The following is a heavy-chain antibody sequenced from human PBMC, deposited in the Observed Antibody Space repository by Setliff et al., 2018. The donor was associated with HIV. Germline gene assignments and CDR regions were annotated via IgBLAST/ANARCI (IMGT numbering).Heavy chain of an antibody. V-gene: IGHV1-46*01. Sequence: ASVKVSCKVSGHTLTELSMHWVRQAPGKGLEWMGVINTSGGSAGYAEKFRGRVTMTRDTSTSTVYMDLSNLRSEDTAVYYCARNQGDSSGWYAGDYWGHGTLVTVSS. J-gene: IGHJ4*01. CDR3: ARNQGDSSGWYAGDY. D-gene: IGHD6-19*01. CDR2: INTSGGSA. CDR1: GHTLTELS.